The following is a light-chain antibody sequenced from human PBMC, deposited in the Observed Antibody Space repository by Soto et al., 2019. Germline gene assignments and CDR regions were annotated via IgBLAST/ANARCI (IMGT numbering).Light chain of an antibody. Sequence: EMVMTQSPDTLSVSPGERITLSCRASQSVRNDLAWYQQKPGQAPRLLIYGASKRATGVPARFSGSGSGTEFALTISSLQSEDSAVYYCQQYNYWWTFGQGTKVEIK. V-gene: IGKV3-15*01. CDR3: QQYNYWWT. CDR2: GAS. J-gene: IGKJ1*01. CDR1: QSVRND.